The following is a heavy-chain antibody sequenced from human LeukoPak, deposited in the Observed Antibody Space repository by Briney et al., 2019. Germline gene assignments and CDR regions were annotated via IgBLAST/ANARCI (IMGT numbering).Heavy chain of an antibody. V-gene: IGHV3-9*01. CDR3: AELPARGYSSGWYPGDDAFDI. Sequence: QSGGSLRLSCGASGFTFSNYAMYWVRQAPGKGLEWVSGISWNSGKIGYADSVKGRFTISRDNAKNSLYLQMNSLRAEDTALYYCAELPARGYSSGWYPGDDAFDIWGQGTMVTVSS. J-gene: IGHJ3*02. CDR1: GFTFSNYA. CDR2: ISWNSGKI. D-gene: IGHD6-19*01.